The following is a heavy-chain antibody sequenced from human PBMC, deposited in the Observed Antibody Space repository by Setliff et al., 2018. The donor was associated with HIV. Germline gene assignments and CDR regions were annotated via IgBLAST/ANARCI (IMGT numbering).Heavy chain of an antibody. D-gene: IGHD3-3*01. CDR1: GASLSPYF. Sequence: PSETLSLTCAVYGASLSPYFWHWIRQSPGKGLEWIGEISHNGGFNYSPSLESRLTMSVETPRNQVSLNLSAVTAADTAIYYCVRGANFYTPRKRIFDYWGQGMSVTVSS. V-gene: IGHV4-34*01. CDR2: ISHNGGF. J-gene: IGHJ4*02. CDR3: VRGANFYTPRKRIFDY.